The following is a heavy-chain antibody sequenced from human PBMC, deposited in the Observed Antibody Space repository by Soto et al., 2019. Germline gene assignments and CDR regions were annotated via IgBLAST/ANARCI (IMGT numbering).Heavy chain of an antibody. J-gene: IGHJ4*02. CDR3: AKLGAGTIY. Sequence: SETLSLTCTVSGGSISSGGYYWTWIRQHPGKGLEWIGYIYYSGSTYYNPSLKSRVTISVDTSKNQFSLKLSSVTAEDTALYYCAKLGAGTIYWGQGTLVTVSS. CDR1: GGSISSGGYY. D-gene: IGHD6-13*01. V-gene: IGHV4-31*03. CDR2: IYYSGST.